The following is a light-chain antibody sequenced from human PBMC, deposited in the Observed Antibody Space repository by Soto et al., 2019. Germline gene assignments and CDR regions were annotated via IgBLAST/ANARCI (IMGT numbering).Light chain of an antibody. CDR1: QSVSSN. CDR3: QQYQKWPIT. Sequence: EIVITPFPATPSVSPGERATLSCRASQSVSSNLAWYQQKPVQAPRLLISGASTRATGIPARFSRSGSGTEFTPTISSLQSEAPAVYNFQQYQKWPITGGRETRLQ. V-gene: IGKV3D-15*01. J-gene: IGKJ5*01. CDR2: GAS.